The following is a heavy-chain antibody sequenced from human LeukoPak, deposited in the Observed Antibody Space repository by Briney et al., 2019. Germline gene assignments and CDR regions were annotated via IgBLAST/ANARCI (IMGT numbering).Heavy chain of an antibody. CDR3: AKDAYYDSSGYDY. CDR1: GFTFSSYA. D-gene: IGHD3-22*01. V-gene: IGHV3-23*01. J-gene: IGHJ4*02. Sequence: PGGSLRLSCAASGFTFSSYAMSWVRQAPGKGLEWVSAISGSGGSTYYADSVKGRFTISRDNSQNTLYLQMNSLRVEDTAFYYCAKDAYYDSSGYDYWGQGILVTVSS. CDR2: ISGSGGST.